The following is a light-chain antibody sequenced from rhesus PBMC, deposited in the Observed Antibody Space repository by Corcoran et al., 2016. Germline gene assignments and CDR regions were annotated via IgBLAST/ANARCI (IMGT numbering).Light chain of an antibody. CDR2: GSN. V-gene: IGLV3-44*01. J-gene: IGLJ3*01. CDR3: QMWDIESDHHVV. Sequence: SSDLTQSPSVSLSPAQTARIACAGDNVETEAVHWYQQRPPQAPVVVIYGSNARPFGIPDRFSASKSGNVATLTITEVEAGDEADYYCQMWDIESDHHVVFGGGTRLTVL. CDR1: NVETEA.